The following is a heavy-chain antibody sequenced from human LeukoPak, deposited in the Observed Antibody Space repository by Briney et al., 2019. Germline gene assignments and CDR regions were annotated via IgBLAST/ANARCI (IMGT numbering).Heavy chain of an antibody. CDR3: ARFLYYDFWSGNRSNIDP. Sequence: ASVKVSCKASGGTFSSYAISWVRQAPGQGLEWMGGIIPIFGTANYAQKFQGRVTITADESTSTAYMELSSLRSEDTAVYYCARFLYYDFWSGNRSNIDPWGQGTLVTVSS. D-gene: IGHD3-3*01. CDR1: GGTFSSYA. CDR2: IIPIFGTA. J-gene: IGHJ5*02. V-gene: IGHV1-69*13.